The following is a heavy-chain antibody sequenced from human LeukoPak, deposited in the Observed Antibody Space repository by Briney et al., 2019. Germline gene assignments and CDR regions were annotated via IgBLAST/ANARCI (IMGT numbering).Heavy chain of an antibody. CDR3: ARGHYDILTGNYKWTPDY. J-gene: IGHJ4*02. CDR1: GFTSSSYK. CDR2: IHSGGSDV. Sequence: GGSLRLSCAASGFTSSSYKMNWVRQAPGRGLEWVSSIHSGGSDVYYADSVKGRFTVSRDNAKNSLFLQMNSLRAEDTALYYCARGHYDILTGNYKWTPDYWGQGTLVTVSS. D-gene: IGHD3-9*01. V-gene: IGHV3-21*06.